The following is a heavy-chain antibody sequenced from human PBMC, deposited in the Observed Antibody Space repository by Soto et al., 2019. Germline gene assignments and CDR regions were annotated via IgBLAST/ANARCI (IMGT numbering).Heavy chain of an antibody. CDR1: GYSFTSYW. V-gene: IGHV5-10-1*01. CDR3: ARQALRSSYYDFWSGEDLDH. CDR2: IDPSDSYT. Sequence: GESLKISCKGSGYSFTSYWISWVRQMPGKGLEWMGRIDPSDSYTNYSPSFQGHVTISADKSISTAYLQWSSLKASDTAMYYCARQALRSSYYDFWSGEDLDHWGQGTLVTVSS. J-gene: IGHJ4*02. D-gene: IGHD3-3*01.